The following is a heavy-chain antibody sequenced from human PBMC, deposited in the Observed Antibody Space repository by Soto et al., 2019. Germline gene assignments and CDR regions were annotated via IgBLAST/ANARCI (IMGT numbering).Heavy chain of an antibody. V-gene: IGHV4-34*01. CDR1: GGSFSGYY. D-gene: IGHD6-13*01. Sequence: SETLSLTCAVYGGSFSGYYWSWIRQPPGKGLEWIGEINHSGSTNYNPPLKSRVTIAVDTSKNQFSLKLSSVTAADTAVYYCARCSPFRSSWYYYYGMDVWGQGTTVTVS. CDR3: ARCSPFRSSWYYYYGMDV. CDR2: INHSGST. J-gene: IGHJ6*02.